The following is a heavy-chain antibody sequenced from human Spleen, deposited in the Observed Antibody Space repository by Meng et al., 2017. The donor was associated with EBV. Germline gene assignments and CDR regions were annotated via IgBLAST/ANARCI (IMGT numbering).Heavy chain of an antibody. D-gene: IGHD1-14*01. J-gene: IGHJ4*02. Sequence: EVQLVESGGALIQPGGSLRLSCATSGFTFSRYWMHWVRQTPGKGLEWVSRTNEYGSITTYADSVKGRFTISRDNAKNTLYLQMNSLRAEDTAVYYCSRDLAGADDYWGQGTLVTVSS. V-gene: IGHV3-74*01. CDR1: GFTFSRYW. CDR3: SRDLAGADDY. CDR2: TNEYGSIT.